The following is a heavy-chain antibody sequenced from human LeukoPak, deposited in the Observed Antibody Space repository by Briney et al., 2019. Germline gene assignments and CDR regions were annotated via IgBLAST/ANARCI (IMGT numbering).Heavy chain of an antibody. D-gene: IGHD4-17*01. CDR1: GGSISSGGYY. Sequence: SETLSLTCTVSGGSISSGGYYWSWIRQHPGKGLEWIGYIYYSGSTYYNPSLKSRVTISVDTSKNQFSLKLSSVTAADTAVYYCARAVDYGDYFVQGAFDIWGQGTMVTVSS. J-gene: IGHJ3*02. CDR2: IYYSGST. V-gene: IGHV4-31*03. CDR3: ARAVDYGDYFVQGAFDI.